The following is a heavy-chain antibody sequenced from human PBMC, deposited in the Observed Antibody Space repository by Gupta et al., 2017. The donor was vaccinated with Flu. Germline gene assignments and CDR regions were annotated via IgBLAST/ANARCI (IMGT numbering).Heavy chain of an antibody. V-gene: IGHV3-9*01. CDR2: ISWNSGSI. CDR3: AKGSYYDFWSGYYIQNYFDY. CDR1: GFTFDDYA. D-gene: IGHD3-3*01. J-gene: IGHJ4*02. Sequence: EVQLVESGGGLVQPGRSLRLSCAASGFTFDDYAMHWVRQAPGKGLGWVSGISWNSGSIGYADSVKGRFTISRDNAKNSLYLQMNSLRAEDTALYYCAKGSYYDFWSGYYIQNYFDYWGQGTLVTVSS.